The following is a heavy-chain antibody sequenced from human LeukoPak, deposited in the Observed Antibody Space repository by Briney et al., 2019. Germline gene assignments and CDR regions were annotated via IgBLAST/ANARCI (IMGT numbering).Heavy chain of an antibody. CDR3: ARGSPDQYYYYYYMDV. V-gene: IGHV1-8*03. Sequence: ASVKVSCKASGYTFTSYDTNWVRQATGQGLEWMGWMNPNSGNTGYAQKFQGRVTITRNTSISTAYMELSSLRSEDTAVYYCARGSPDQYYYYYYMDVWGKGTTVTVSS. J-gene: IGHJ6*03. CDR1: GYTFTSYD. CDR2: MNPNSGNT.